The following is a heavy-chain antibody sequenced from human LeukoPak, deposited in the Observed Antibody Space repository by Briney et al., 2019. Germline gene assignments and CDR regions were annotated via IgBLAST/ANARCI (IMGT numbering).Heavy chain of an antibody. V-gene: IGHV4-34*01. CDR2: INHSGST. CDR1: GGSFSGYY. Sequence: SETLSLTCAVYGGSFSGYYWSWIRQPPGKGLEWIGEINHSGSTNYNPSLKSRVTISVDTSKNQFSLKLSSVTAADAAVYYCARVFDYDYVWGSYRFHYYFDYWGQGTLVAVSS. J-gene: IGHJ4*02. D-gene: IGHD3-16*02. CDR3: ARVFDYDYVWGSYRFHYYFDY.